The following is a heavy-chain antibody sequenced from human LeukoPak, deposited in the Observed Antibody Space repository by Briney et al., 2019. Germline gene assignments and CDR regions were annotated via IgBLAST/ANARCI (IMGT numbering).Heavy chain of an antibody. J-gene: IGHJ4*02. CDR3: ARGGYNYGYDDDFDY. Sequence: SETLSLTCTVSGGSISSYYWSWIRQPPGKGLEWIGYIYNSGSTNYNPSLKSRVTISVDTAKNQFSLKLSYVTAADTAVYYCARGGYNYGYDDDFDYWGQGTLVTVSS. D-gene: IGHD5-18*01. CDR2: IYNSGST. V-gene: IGHV4-59*01. CDR1: GGSISSYY.